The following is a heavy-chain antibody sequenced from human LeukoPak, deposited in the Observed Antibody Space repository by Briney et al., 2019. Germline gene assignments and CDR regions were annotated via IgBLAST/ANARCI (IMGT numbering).Heavy chain of an antibody. D-gene: IGHD1-26*01. J-gene: IGHJ4*02. Sequence: GGSLRLSCAASGFTFSSYAMSWVRQAPGKGLEGVSSISGSGGSTFYADSVKGRFTISRDNSRNTLYLHMNSLRAEDTAVYYCAKFSAISGSLRRPPNPFDYWGQGTLVTVSS. CDR1: GFTFSSYA. CDR2: ISGSGGST. CDR3: AKFSAISGSLRRPPNPFDY. V-gene: IGHV3-23*01.